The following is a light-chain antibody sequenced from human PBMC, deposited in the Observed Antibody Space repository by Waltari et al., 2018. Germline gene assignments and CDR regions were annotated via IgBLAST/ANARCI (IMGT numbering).Light chain of an antibody. CDR2: GAS. Sequence: EIVLTQSPGTLSLSPAERATLSCRASQSIGRYLIWYQQKPGQAPRLLIYGASTRAAGIPDRFSGSGSGTDFSLTISRLEPEDFAVYYCQNHERLPAVFGRGTKVEIK. J-gene: IGKJ1*01. V-gene: IGKV3-20*01. CDR3: QNHERLPAV. CDR1: QSIGRY.